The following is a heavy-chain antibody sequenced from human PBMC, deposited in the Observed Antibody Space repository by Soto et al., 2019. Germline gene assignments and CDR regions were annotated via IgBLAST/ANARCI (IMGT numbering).Heavy chain of an antibody. D-gene: IGHD2-2*01. CDR3: ARALGYCSSTSCRGPGFDI. J-gene: IGHJ3*02. V-gene: IGHV6-1*01. CDR1: GDSVSSNSAA. CDR2: TYYRSKWYN. Sequence: PSQTLSLTCAISGDSVSSNSAAWNWIRQSPSRGLEWLGRTYYRSKWYNDYAVSVKSRITINPDTSKNQFSLQLNSVTPEDTAVYYCARALGYCSSTSCRGPGFDIWGQGTMVTVSS.